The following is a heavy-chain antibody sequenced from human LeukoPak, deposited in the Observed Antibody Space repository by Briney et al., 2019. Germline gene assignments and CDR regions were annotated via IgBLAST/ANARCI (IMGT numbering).Heavy chain of an antibody. CDR3: AREGGATRGDAFDI. V-gene: IGHV1-2*06. Sequence: GASVKVSCKASGYTFTGFYMHWVRQAPGQGPEWMGRINPNSDDSNYAQKFQGRVTLTRDTSISTAYMELSRLRSDDTAVYYCAREGGATRGDAFDIWSQGTMVTVSS. CDR2: INPNSDDS. CDR1: GYTFTGFY. D-gene: IGHD1-26*01. J-gene: IGHJ3*02.